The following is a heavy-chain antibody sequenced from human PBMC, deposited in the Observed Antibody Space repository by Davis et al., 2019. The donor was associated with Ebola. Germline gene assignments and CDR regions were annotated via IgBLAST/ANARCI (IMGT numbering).Heavy chain of an antibody. D-gene: IGHD3-16*01. CDR1: GFTFSSYG. J-gene: IGHJ3*02. V-gene: IGHV3-30*03. CDR2: ISYDGSNK. Sequence: GESLKISCAASGFTFSSYGMHWVRQAPGKGLEWVAVISYDGSNKYYAESVKGRFTISRDNSKNTLYLQMNSLRAEDTAVYYCATRRGGSHPWRIGAFDIWGQGTMVTVSS. CDR3: ATRRGGSHPWRIGAFDI.